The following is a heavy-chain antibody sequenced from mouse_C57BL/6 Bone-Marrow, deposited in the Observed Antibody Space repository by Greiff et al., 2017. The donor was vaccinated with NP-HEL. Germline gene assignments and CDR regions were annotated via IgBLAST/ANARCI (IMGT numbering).Heavy chain of an antibody. V-gene: IGHV3-6*01. CDR3: ASDGSSLFAY. J-gene: IGHJ3*01. D-gene: IGHD1-1*01. CDR2: ISYDGSN. CDR1: GYSITSGYY. Sequence: DVKLQESGPGLVKPSQSLSLTCSVTGYSITSGYYWNWIRQFPGNKLEWMGYISYDGSNNYNPSLKNRISFTRDTSKNQFFLKLNSVTTEDTATYYCASDGSSLFAYWGQGTLVTVSA.